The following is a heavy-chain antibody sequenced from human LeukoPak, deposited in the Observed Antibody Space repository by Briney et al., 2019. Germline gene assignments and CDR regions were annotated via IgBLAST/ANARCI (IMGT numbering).Heavy chain of an antibody. CDR3: ARESGIAARTFDY. J-gene: IGHJ4*02. Sequence: VASVKVSCKASGYTFTSYAMHWVRQAPGQRLEWMGWINAGNGNTKYSQEFQGRVTITRDTSASTAYMELSSLRSEDMAVYYCARESGIAARTFDYWGQGTLVTVSS. V-gene: IGHV1-3*03. D-gene: IGHD6-6*01. CDR2: INAGNGNT. CDR1: GYTFTSYA.